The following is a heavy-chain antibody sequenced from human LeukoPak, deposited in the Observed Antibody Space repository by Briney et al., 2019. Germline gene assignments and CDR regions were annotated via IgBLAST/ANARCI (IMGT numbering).Heavy chain of an antibody. CDR3: ARVGYVWGSYRYAYYFDY. D-gene: IGHD3-16*02. Sequence: GGSLRLSCAASGFTFDDYGMSWVRQAPGKGLEWVSGINWNGGSTGYADSVKGRFTISRDNAKNSLYLQMNSLRAEDTAVYYCARVGYVWGSYRYAYYFDYWGQGTLVTVSS. CDR2: INWNGGST. CDR1: GFTFDDYG. J-gene: IGHJ4*02. V-gene: IGHV3-20*04.